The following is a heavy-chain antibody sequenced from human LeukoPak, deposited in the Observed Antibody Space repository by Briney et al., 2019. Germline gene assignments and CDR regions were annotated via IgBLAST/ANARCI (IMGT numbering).Heavy chain of an antibody. V-gene: IGHV1-2*06. CDR2: INPNSGGT. CDR3: ARGGCSSTSCFDFDY. J-gene: IGHJ4*02. Sequence: ASVKVSFKASGYTFTGYYMHWVRQAPGQGLEWMGRINPNSGGTNYAQKFQGRVTMTRDTSISTAYMELSRLRSDDTAVYYCARGGCSSTSCFDFDYWGQGTLVTVSS. D-gene: IGHD2-2*01. CDR1: GYTFTGYY.